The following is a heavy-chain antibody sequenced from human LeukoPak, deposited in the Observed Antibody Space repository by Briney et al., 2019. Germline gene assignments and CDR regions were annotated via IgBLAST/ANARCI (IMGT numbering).Heavy chain of an antibody. D-gene: IGHD4-17*01. CDR1: GGSISSYY. J-gene: IGHJ4*02. CDR3: ARHVYGDVLFDY. Sequence: PSETLSLICTVSGGSISSYYWSWIRQPPGKGLEWIGYIYYSGSTNYNPSLKSRVTISVDTSKNQFSLKLSSVTAADTAVYYCARHVYGDVLFDYWGQGTLVTVSS. CDR2: IYYSGST. V-gene: IGHV4-59*08.